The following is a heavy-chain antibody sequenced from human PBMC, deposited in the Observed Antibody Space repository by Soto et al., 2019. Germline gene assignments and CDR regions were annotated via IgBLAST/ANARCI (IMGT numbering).Heavy chain of an antibody. J-gene: IGHJ6*02. Sequence: PXXTLSLACTLSGGSVSSFEWGWIRQPPGKGLEVSGDIYYSGSTNYNPSLKSRFTISMDTSKNQFSMQLNSVTPEDTAVYYCARERYSSGWGNIYYYGMDVWGQGTTGTVSS. CDR3: ARERYSSGWGNIYYYGMDV. CDR2: IYYSGST. V-gene: IGHV4-59*02. D-gene: IGHD6-19*01. CDR1: GGSVSSFE.